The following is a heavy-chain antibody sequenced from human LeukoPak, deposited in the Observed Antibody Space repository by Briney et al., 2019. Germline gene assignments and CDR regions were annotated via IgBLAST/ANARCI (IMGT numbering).Heavy chain of an antibody. D-gene: IGHD3-10*01. CDR2: IYYSGST. V-gene: IGHV4-59*01. CDR3: ARESGDITMVRGAYKIHEYYFDY. J-gene: IGHJ4*02. Sequence: PSETLSLTCTVSGGSISSYYWSWIRQPPGKGLEWIGYIYYSGSTNYNPSLKSRVTISVDTSKNQFSLKLSSVTAADTAVNYCARESGDITMVRGAYKIHEYYFDYWGQGTLVTVSS. CDR1: GGSISSYY.